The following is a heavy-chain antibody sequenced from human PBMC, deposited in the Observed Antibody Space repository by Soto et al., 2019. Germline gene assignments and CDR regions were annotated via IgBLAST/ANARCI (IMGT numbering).Heavy chain of an antibody. V-gene: IGHV3-30-3*01. CDR1: GFTFSSYA. CDR3: ARDSITSHSTVTTWFDY. CDR2: ISYDGSNK. Sequence: GGSLRLSCAASGFTFSSYAMHWVRQAPGKGLEWVAVISYDGSNKYYADSVKGRFTISRDNSKNTLYLQMNSLRAEDTAVYYCARDSITSHSTVTTWFDYWGQGTLVTVSS. D-gene: IGHD4-17*01. J-gene: IGHJ4*02.